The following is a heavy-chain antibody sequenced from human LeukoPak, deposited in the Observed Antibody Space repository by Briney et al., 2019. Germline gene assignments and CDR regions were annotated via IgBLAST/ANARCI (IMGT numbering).Heavy chain of an antibody. D-gene: IGHD1-26*01. V-gene: IGHV4-38-2*02. CDR2: IYHSGST. CDR3: ARSYPDAFDI. CDR1: GYSISSGYY. J-gene: IGHJ3*02. Sequence: PSETLSLTCTVSGYSISSGYYWGWIRQPPGKGLEWIGSIYHSGSTYYNPSLKSRVTISVDTSKNQFPLKLSSVTAADTAVYYCARSYPDAFDIWGQGTMVTVSS.